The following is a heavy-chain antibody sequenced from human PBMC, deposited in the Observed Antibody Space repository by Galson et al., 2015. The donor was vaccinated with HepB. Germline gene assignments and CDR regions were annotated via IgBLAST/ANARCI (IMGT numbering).Heavy chain of an antibody. CDR2: IRSKAYGGTA. Sequence: SLRLSCAASGFTFGDYTMSWFRQAPGKGLEWVGSIRSKAYGGTAEYVASVKRRFTISRHDSKSIAYLQINSLKTEDTAVYYCTGDRNGGYGPFDYWGQGTLVTVSS. CDR3: TGDRNGGYGPFDY. J-gene: IGHJ4*02. V-gene: IGHV3-49*03. D-gene: IGHD1-26*01. CDR1: GFTFGDYT.